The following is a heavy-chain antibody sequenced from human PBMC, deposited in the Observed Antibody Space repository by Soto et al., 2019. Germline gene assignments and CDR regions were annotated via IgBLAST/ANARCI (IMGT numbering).Heavy chain of an antibody. J-gene: IGHJ4*02. CDR3: ARRAETNGWNGFGADKYYFDF. Sequence: SVKVSWNASGYTFTSYDIYWVRQATVQGLEWMGWMNPNTGNSGYSQKFQGRVTMTSDTSISTAHMELSSLRSEDTAVYYCARRAETNGWNGFGADKYYFDFWGQGTLVTVSS. D-gene: IGHD1-1*01. CDR2: MNPNTGNS. CDR1: GYTFTSYD. V-gene: IGHV1-8*01.